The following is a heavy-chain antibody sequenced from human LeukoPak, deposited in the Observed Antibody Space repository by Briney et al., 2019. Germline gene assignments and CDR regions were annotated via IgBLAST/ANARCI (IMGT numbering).Heavy chain of an antibody. J-gene: IGHJ5*02. D-gene: IGHD5-12*01. CDR1: GGSIGNYY. CDR2: ISYSGST. CDR3: ARGGSGYALNWFDP. V-gene: IGHV4-59*01. Sequence: ASETLSLTCTVSGGSIGNYYWSWIRQPPGKGLEWIGHISYSGSTNYNPSLKSRVTISVDTSKNQFSLKLSSVTAADTAVYYCARGGSGYALNWFDPWGQGTLVTVSS.